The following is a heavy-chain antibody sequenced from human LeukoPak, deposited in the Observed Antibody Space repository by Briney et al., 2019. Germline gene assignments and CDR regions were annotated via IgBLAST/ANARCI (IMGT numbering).Heavy chain of an antibody. D-gene: IGHD6-19*01. V-gene: IGHV4-34*01. CDR3: ASTSGWYSYYGMDV. J-gene: IGHJ6*02. CDR2: INHSGST. CDR1: GGSFSGYY. Sequence: SETLSLTCAVYGGSFSGYYWSWIRQPPGKGLEWIGEINHSGSTNYNPSLKSRVTISVDTSKNQFSLKLSSVTAADTAVYYCASTSGWYSYYGMDVWGQGTTVTVSS.